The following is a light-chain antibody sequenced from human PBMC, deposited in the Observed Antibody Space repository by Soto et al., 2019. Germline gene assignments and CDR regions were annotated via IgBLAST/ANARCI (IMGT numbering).Light chain of an antibody. CDR1: QSVYTT. V-gene: IGKV3-15*01. Sequence: EIVMTQSPATLSVSPGERATLSCRVSQSVYTTLAWYQQKPGQAPRLLIYGASTRATGIPARFSGTGSATEFTLTISSLQSEDSAVYYCQQYNKWPLTFGGGTKVEI. CDR2: GAS. J-gene: IGKJ4*01. CDR3: QQYNKWPLT.